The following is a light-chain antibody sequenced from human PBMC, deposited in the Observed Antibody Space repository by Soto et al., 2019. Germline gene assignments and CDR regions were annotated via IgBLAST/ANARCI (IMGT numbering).Light chain of an antibody. V-gene: IGLV2-11*01. Sequence: QSVLTQPRSVSGSPGQSVTISCTGTSSDVGGYNYVSWYQQHPGKAPKVMIYDVSERPSGVPVRFSGSKSGNTASLTISGLQAEDDADYYCCSYAGSPRYVFGTGTKVTVL. J-gene: IGLJ1*01. CDR1: SSDVGGYNY. CDR2: DVS. CDR3: CSYAGSPRYV.